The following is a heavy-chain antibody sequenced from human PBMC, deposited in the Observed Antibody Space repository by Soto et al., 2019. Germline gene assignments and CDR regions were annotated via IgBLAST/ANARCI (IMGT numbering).Heavy chain of an antibody. V-gene: IGHV3-33*01. J-gene: IGHJ4*02. Sequence: VQPGRSLRLSCVASGFTFSSYGMHWVRQAPGKGLEWVTVIWHDGSYRNYADSVKGRFTISRDNSKNTLYLQMNSLRVEDTAIYYCVTEKFGMGDYWGQGTVVTVSS. D-gene: IGHD2-8*01. CDR3: VTEKFGMGDY. CDR1: GFTFSSYG. CDR2: IWHDGSYR.